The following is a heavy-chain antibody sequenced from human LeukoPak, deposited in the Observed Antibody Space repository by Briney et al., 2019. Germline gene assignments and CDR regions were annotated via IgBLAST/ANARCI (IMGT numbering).Heavy chain of an antibody. Sequence: GGSLRLSCAASGFTFSSYSMNWVRQAPGKGLEWVSSISSSSNYIYYADSVEGRFTISRDNAKNSLYLQMNSLRAEDTAVYYCARFALKTPPTDWGQGTLVTVSS. V-gene: IGHV3-21*01. CDR2: ISSSSNYI. CDR3: ARFALKTPPTD. CDR1: GFTFSSYS. J-gene: IGHJ4*02.